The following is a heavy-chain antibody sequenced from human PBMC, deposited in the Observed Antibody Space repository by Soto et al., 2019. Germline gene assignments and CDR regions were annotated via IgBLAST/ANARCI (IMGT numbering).Heavy chain of an antibody. V-gene: IGHV4-30-4*01. CDR1: GGSISSGDYY. CDR2: IYYSGST. J-gene: IGHJ4*02. CDR3: ARAVGYYYGSSGYYY. D-gene: IGHD3-22*01. Sequence: PSETLSLTCTVSGGSISSGDYYWSWIRQPPGKGLEWIGYIYYSGSTYYNPSLKSRVTISVDTSKNQFSLKLSSVTAADTAVYYCARAVGYYYGSSGYYYWGQGTLVTVSS.